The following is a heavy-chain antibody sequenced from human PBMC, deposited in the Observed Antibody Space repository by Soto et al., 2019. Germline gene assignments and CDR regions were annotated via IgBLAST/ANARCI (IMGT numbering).Heavy chain of an antibody. D-gene: IGHD5-18*01. CDR1: GYIFTSYG. CDR3: ARDGSVQLWLPGDGMDL. CDR2: ISAYNGYT. Sequence: QVQLVQSGVEVKKPGASVKVSCKASGYIFTSYGISWVRQAPGQGLEWMGWISAYNGYTNYAQKLQGRVTMTTDTSTTTAYMELRSLRSDDTAVYYCARDGSVQLWLPGDGMDLWGQGTTVTVSS. J-gene: IGHJ6*02. V-gene: IGHV1-18*01.